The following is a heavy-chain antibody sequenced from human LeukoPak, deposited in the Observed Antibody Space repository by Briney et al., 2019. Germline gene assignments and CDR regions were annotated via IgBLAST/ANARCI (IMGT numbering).Heavy chain of an antibody. CDR1: GFTLSRFG. CDR2: IQYEESLK. V-gene: IGHV3-30*02. J-gene: IGHJ5*02. D-gene: IGHD3-10*02. CDR3: AKDQGVVRSYDP. Sequence: PGGSLRLFCGACGFTLSRFGMMGVRQAPGKGGEGVAFIQYEESLKCYLGSVKGRFSTSRDNSKNTAYVQMNSLRGQDTGVYYCAKDQGVVRSYDPWGQGTLVTVSS.